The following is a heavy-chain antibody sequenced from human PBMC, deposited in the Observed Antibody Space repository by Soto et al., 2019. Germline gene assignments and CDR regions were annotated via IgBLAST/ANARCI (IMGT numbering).Heavy chain of an antibody. V-gene: IGHV4-30-2*01. Sequence: SETLSLTCAVSGGSISSGGYSWSWIRQPPGKGLEWIGYIYHSGSTYYNPSLKSRVTISVDRSKNQFSLKLSSVSAADTAVYSCARSSYRYVHFDYWSQGTLVTVSS. D-gene: IGHD3-10*02. CDR2: IYHSGST. CDR3: ARSSYRYVHFDY. CDR1: GGSISSGGYS. J-gene: IGHJ4*02.